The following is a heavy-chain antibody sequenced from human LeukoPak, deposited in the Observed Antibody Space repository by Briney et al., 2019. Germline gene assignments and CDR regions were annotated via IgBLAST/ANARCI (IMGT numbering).Heavy chain of an antibody. D-gene: IGHD3-10*01. CDR3: AGTPWFGELTLDY. V-gene: IGHV1-58*02. J-gene: IGHJ4*02. CDR1: GFTFTSST. Sequence: SVKVSCKASGFTFTSSTIQWVRQARGQRLEWIGWIVVGSGKTNYARKFQERVIITRDMYTTTVYMELSLLRSEDTAVYYCAGTPWFGELTLDYWGQGTLVTVFS. CDR2: IVVGSGKT.